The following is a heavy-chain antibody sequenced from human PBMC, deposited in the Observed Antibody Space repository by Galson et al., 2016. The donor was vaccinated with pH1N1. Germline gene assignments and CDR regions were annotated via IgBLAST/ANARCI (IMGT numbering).Heavy chain of an antibody. CDR3: AKVTGYLYGYVDY. CDR2: ISWNSGSI. CDR1: GFTFDDYA. J-gene: IGHJ4*02. V-gene: IGHV3-9*01. Sequence: SLRLSCAASGFTFDDYAMHWVRQAPGKGLEWVSGISWNSGSIGYADSVEGRFTISRDNAKNSLYLQMNSLRAEDTALYYCAKVTGYLYGYVDYWGQGTLVTVSS. D-gene: IGHD5-18*01.